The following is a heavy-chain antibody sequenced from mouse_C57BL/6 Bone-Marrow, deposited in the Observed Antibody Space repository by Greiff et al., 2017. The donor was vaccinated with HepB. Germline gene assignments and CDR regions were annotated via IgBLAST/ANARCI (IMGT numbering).Heavy chain of an antibody. Sequence: QVQLKQSGAELVMPGASVKLSCKASGYTFTSYWMHWVKQRPGQGLEWIGEIDPSDSYTNYNQKFKGKSTLTVDKSSSTAYMQLSSLTSEDSAVYYCARWLGYFDYWGQGTTLTVSS. D-gene: IGHD2-2*01. CDR2: IDPSDSYT. J-gene: IGHJ2*01. CDR3: ARWLGYFDY. V-gene: IGHV1-69*01. CDR1: GYTFTSYW.